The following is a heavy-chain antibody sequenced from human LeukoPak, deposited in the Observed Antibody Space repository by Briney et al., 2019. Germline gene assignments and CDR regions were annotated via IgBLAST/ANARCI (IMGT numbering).Heavy chain of an antibody. J-gene: IGHJ4*02. D-gene: IGHD2-8*02. CDR2: IYYSGST. CDR1: GGSISSYY. CDR3: ARDLVARFDY. V-gene: IGHV4-59*12. Sequence: SETLSLTCTVSGGSISSYYWSWIRQPPGKGLEWIGYIYYSGSTNYNPSLKSRVTISVDTSKNQFSLKLSSVTAADTAVYYCARDLVARFDYWGQGTLVTVSS.